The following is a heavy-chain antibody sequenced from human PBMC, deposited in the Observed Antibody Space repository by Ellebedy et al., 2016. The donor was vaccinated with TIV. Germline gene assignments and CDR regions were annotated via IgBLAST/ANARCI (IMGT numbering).Heavy chain of an antibody. J-gene: IGHJ4*02. V-gene: IGHV1-18*04. CDR2: ISAYNGNT. Sequence: ASVKVSXXASGYTFTGYYLHWVRQTPGQGLEWMGWISAYNGNTNYAQKLQGRVTMTTDTSTSTAYMELRSLRSDDTAVYYCAGTHCSSTSCYYDYWGQGTLVTVSS. CDR1: GYTFTGYY. D-gene: IGHD2-2*01. CDR3: AGTHCSSTSCYYDY.